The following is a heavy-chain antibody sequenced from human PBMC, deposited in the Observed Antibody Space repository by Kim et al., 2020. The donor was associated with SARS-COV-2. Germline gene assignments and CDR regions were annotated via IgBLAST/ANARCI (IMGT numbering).Heavy chain of an antibody. J-gene: IGHJ4*02. V-gene: IGHV3-48*02. CDR2: ISNSRSTI. CDR1: GFTFSSYS. D-gene: IGHD2-15*01. CDR3: ARGSSKAGDIVPLGV. Sequence: GGSLRLSCAASGFTFSSYSMNWVRQAPGKGLEWVSYISNSRSTIYYADSVKGRFTISRDNAKNSLYLQMNSLRDEDTAVYYCARGSSKAGDIVPLGVWGQGTLVTVSS.